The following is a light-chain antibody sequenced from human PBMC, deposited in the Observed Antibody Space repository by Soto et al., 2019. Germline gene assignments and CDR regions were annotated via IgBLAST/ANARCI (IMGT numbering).Light chain of an antibody. CDR1: ASISSN. J-gene: IGKJ2*01. Sequence: EIVMTQSPATLSGSPGERVPLSCRASASISSNLAWYQQHPGQAPRLLIYAATARATGVPARFSGSGSGTEFPPTISSLQSEDFAVYSCQQSHEWPHTFGQGTKLEI. CDR2: AAT. CDR3: QQSHEWPHT. V-gene: IGKV3-15*01.